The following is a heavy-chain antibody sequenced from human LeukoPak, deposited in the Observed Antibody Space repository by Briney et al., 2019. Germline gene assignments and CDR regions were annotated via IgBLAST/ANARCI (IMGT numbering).Heavy chain of an antibody. D-gene: IGHD4-17*01. CDR1: GYTFTGYY. Sequence: ASVTVSCTASGYTFTGYYMRWVRQAPGQGLEWMGRINPNSGGTNYAQKFQGRVTMTRDTSISTAYMELSRLRSDDTAVYYCARGRGRRGGYGDFIDYWGQGTLVTVSS. CDR3: ARGRGRRGGYGDFIDY. CDR2: INPNSGGT. J-gene: IGHJ4*02. V-gene: IGHV1-2*06.